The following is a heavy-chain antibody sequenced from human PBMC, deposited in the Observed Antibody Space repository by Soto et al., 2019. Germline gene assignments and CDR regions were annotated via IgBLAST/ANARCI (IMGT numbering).Heavy chain of an antibody. D-gene: IGHD3-22*01. CDR1: GITFDDSA. CDR3: ERDKSYDSSGYYAVDGLDV. CDR2: TTWNTGRI. J-gene: IGHJ3*01. Sequence: GGSLRPPCVVSGITFDDSAMHWVRRAPGKGLEWVSGTTWNTGRIDYADSVKARFTISRDNSTTSLYLQMTTRRPENTAWNNVERDKSYDSSGYYAVDGLDVWGQGTMVTVSS. V-gene: IGHV3-9*01.